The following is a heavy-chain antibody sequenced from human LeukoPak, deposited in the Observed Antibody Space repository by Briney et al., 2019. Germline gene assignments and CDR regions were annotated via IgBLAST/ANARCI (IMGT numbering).Heavy chain of an antibody. CDR1: GYTLTSYY. D-gene: IGHD6-13*01. CDR3: ARYGFSSSWQGGWHAFDI. Sequence: SVKVSCKASGYTLTSYYMHWVRQAPGQGLEWMGIINPTVGDTIYAQKFQGRVTMTRDMSTSTVYMELSSLRSDDTAVYYCARYGFSSSWQGGWHAFDIWGQGTMVTVSS. J-gene: IGHJ3*02. V-gene: IGHV1-46*01. CDR2: INPTVGDT.